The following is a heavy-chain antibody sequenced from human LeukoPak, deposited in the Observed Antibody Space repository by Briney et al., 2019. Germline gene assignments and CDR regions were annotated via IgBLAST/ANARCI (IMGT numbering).Heavy chain of an antibody. D-gene: IGHD2-2*01. CDR3: ARVWCSSTNCLNGWFDP. CDR1: RYTFTTYD. Sequence: ASVKVSCKASRYTFTTYDINWVRQAAGQGLEWMGWMNPNSGNTGYAQRFQGRVTMTRNTSISTAYMELSSLRSEDTAVYYCARVWCSSTNCLNGWFDPWGQGTLVTVSS. V-gene: IGHV1-8*02. J-gene: IGHJ5*02. CDR2: MNPNSGNT.